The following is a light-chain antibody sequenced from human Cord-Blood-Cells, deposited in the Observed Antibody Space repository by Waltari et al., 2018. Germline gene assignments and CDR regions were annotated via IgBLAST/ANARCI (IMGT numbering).Light chain of an antibody. CDR3: QQYYSTPYT. CDR1: QSVLYSSNNKNY. Sequence: DIVMTQSPDSLAVSVGERATINCQSSQSVLYSSNNKNYLAWYQQKPVQPPKLLIYWASTRESGVPDRFSGSGSGTDFTLTISSLQAEDVAVYYCQQYYSTPYTFGQGTKLEIK. V-gene: IGKV4-1*01. J-gene: IGKJ2*01. CDR2: WAS.